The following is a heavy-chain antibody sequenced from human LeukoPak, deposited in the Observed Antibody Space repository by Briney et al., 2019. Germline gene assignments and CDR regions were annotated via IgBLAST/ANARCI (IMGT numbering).Heavy chain of an antibody. J-gene: IGHJ4*02. CDR1: GCSISSYS. V-gene: IGHV4-4*07. D-gene: IGHD5-12*01. CDR3: ARDLRGYSGYALDY. CDR2: MYTSGST. Sequence: PSETLSLTCTVSGCSISSYSLSWIRQPAGKGLEWIGRMYTSGSTNYNPSLKSRVTMSVDTSKNQFSLKLSSVTAADTAVYYCARDLRGYSGYALDYWGQGTLVTVSS.